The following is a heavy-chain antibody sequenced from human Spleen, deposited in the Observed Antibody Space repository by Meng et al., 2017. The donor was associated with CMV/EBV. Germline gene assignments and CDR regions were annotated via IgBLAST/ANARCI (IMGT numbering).Heavy chain of an antibody. CDR1: GVTFRNYE. CDR3: ARDDKDIVDDY. Sequence: GESLKISCAASGVTFRNYEMNWVRQAPGKGLEWVSYISSSGSTIYYADSVKGRFTISRDNAKNSLYLQMNSLRAEDTAVYYCARDDKDIVDDYWGQGTLVTVSS. CDR2: ISSSGSTI. V-gene: IGHV3-48*03. D-gene: IGHD2-15*01. J-gene: IGHJ4*02.